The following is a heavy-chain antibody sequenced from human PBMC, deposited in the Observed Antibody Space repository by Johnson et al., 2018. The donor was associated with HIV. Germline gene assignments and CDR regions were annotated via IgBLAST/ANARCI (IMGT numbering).Heavy chain of an antibody. J-gene: IGHJ3*02. CDR2: IWFDGSIQ. D-gene: IGHD1-14*01. Sequence: QVQLVESGGGVVQPGRSLRLSCAASGFTFSTYGMHWVRQAPGRGLEWVAVIWFDGSIQYYADSVKGRFTISRDNAKNSLYLQMNSLRAEDTAVYYCARGASTDWDDAFDIWGQGTMVTVSS. V-gene: IGHV3-33*01. CDR3: ARGASTDWDDAFDI. CDR1: GFTFSTYG.